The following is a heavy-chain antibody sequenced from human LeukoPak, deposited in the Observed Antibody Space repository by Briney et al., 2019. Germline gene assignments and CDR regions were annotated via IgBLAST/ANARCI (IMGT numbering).Heavy chain of an antibody. CDR2: IYYSGST. CDR1: GGAISSSSYY. J-gene: IGHJ4*02. Sequence: SETLSLTCTVSGGAISSSSYYWGWIRQPPGKGLEWIGSIYYSGSTYYNPSLKSRVTISVDTSKNQFSLKLRSVAAADTAVYYCARKGIQLWLPIDYWGQGTLVTVSS. D-gene: IGHD5-18*01. CDR3: ARKGIQLWLPIDY. V-gene: IGHV4-39*01.